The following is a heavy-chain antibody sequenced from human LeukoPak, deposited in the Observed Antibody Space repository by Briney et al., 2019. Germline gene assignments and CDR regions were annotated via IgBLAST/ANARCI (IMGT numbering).Heavy chain of an antibody. J-gene: IGHJ4*01. CDR2: IYTSGST. CDR1: GGSISSYY. V-gene: IGHV4-4*07. D-gene: IGHD3-22*01. CDR3: ARDIRDSSGYYNTRYYFDY. Sequence: SETLSLTCTVSGGSISSYYWSWIRQPAGKGLEWIGRIYTSGSTNYNPSLKSRVTMSVDTSKNQFSLKLSSVTAADTAVYYCARDIRDSSGYYNTRYYFDYWGHGTLVTVSS.